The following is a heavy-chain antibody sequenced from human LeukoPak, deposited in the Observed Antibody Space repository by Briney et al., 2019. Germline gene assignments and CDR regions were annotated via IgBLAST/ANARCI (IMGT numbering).Heavy chain of an antibody. CDR3: ARQGGGVWYFDL. J-gene: IGHJ2*01. V-gene: IGHV4-59*08. Sequence: SETLSLTCTVSGGFISSYYWSWIRQPPGKGLEGIGYIYYSGSTNYNPPLKSRVTISVDTSKNQFSLKLSSVTAADTAVYYCARQGGGVWYFDLWGRGTLVTVSS. CDR1: GGFISSYY. CDR2: IYYSGST. D-gene: IGHD2-15*01.